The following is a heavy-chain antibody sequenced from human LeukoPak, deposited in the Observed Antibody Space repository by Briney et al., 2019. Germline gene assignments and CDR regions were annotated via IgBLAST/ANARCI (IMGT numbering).Heavy chain of an antibody. Sequence: PSETLSLTRAVYGGSFSGYYWSWICQPPGKGLEWIGEINHSGRTNYNPSLKSRVTISVDTYKNQFSLKLSSVTAADTAVYYCARGVYCSGGSCYIPFDYWGQGTLVTVSS. D-gene: IGHD2-15*01. CDR1: GGSFSGYY. V-gene: IGHV4-34*01. J-gene: IGHJ4*02. CDR2: INHSGRT. CDR3: ARGVYCSGGSCYIPFDY.